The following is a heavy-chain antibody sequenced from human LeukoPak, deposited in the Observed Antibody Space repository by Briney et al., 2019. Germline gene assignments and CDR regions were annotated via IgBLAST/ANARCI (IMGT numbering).Heavy chain of an antibody. CDR2: IIGSGGST. J-gene: IGHJ4*02. Sequence: GGSLRLSCAASGFTFSSYAMSWVRQAPGKGLEWVSAIIGSGGSTYYADSVKDRFTISRDNSKNTLYLQMNSLRAEDTAVYYCAKDLDVAVAGTSDYWGQGTLVTVSS. CDR3: AKDLDVAVAGTSDY. V-gene: IGHV3-23*01. D-gene: IGHD6-19*01. CDR1: GFTFSSYA.